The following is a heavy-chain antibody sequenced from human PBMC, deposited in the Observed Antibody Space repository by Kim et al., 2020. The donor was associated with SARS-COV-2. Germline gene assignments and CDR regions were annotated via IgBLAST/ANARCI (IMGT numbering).Heavy chain of an antibody. CDR3: ARDAGIAVAGYYFDY. CDR2: IWYDGSNK. V-gene: IGHV3-33*01. J-gene: IGHJ4*02. Sequence: GGSLRLSCAASGFTFSSYGMHWVRQAPGKGLEWVAVIWYDGSNKYYADSVKGRFTISRDNSKNTLYLQMNSLRAEDTAVYYCARDAGIAVAGYYFDYWGQGTLVTVSS. CDR1: GFTFSSYG. D-gene: IGHD6-19*01.